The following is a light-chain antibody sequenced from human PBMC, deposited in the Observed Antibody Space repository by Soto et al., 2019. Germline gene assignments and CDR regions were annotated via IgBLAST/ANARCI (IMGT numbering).Light chain of an antibody. CDR3: QQRTDWPPWT. Sequence: EIVLTQSPATLSLSPGERATLSCKASQSISLSLAWYQHKPGQAPRLLIYDASRRATGIPARFSGSGSGTDFTLSISSLEPEDFAVYYCQQRTDWPPWTFGQGTKVEIK. CDR1: QSISLS. CDR2: DAS. J-gene: IGKJ1*01. V-gene: IGKV3-11*01.